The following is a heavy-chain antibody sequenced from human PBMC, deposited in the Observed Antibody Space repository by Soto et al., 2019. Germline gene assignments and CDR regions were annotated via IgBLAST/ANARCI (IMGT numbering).Heavy chain of an antibody. V-gene: IGHV4-30-2*01. CDR2: IYHSGST. CDR1: GGSISSGGYS. D-gene: IGHD5-12*01. J-gene: IGHJ4*02. Sequence: QLQLQESGSGLVKPSQTLSLTCAVSGGSISSGGYSWSWIRQPPGKGLEWIGYIYHSGSTFYNPSLKSRVAIPVDRSKNHFSLKLSSVTAADTAVYYCAAGGGLPRYDWGQGTLVTVSS. CDR3: AAGGGLPRYD.